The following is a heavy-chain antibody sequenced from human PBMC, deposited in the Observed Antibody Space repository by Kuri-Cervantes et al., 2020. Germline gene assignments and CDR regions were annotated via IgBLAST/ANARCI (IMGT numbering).Heavy chain of an antibody. CDR1: GYSFTSYW. CDR3: ARRGISSRAAFDI. J-gene: IGHJ3*02. CDR2: IYPGDSDT. V-gene: IGHV5-51*01. Sequence: GGSLRLSCKGSGYSFTSYWIGWVRQMPGKGPEWMGIIYPGDSDTRYSPSFQGQVTISADKSISTAYLQWSSLKASDTAMYYCARRGISSRAAFDIWGQGTMVTVSS. D-gene: IGHD3-3*02.